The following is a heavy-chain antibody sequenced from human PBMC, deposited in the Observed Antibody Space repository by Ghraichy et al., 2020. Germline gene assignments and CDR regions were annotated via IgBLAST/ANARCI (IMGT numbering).Heavy chain of an antibody. CDR2: ITSSSSFR. D-gene: IGHD4-23*01. J-gene: IGHJ6*02. V-gene: IGHV3-48*02. CDR1: GFTFGAYS. Sequence: GGSLRLSCVGSGFTFGAYSMNWVRQSPGKPLEWVSYITSSSSFRSYADSVKGRFTISRDNAQNSLSLQMSSLTEEDTAVYYCARGSTVVRFYYYDGMDVWGQGTTVTVSS. CDR3: ARGSTVVRFYYYDGMDV.